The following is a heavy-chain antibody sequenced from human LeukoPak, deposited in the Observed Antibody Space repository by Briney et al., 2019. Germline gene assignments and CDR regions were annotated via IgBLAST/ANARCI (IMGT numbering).Heavy chain of an antibody. Sequence: PGGPLRLSCAASGFTFNTYAMTWVRPAPVKGLEWVATISASGANTHYADSVKGRFTISRVNSKNTLYLQMNSLRAEDTAVYYCAKDPGDHSWYFVLWGQGTLVTVSS. D-gene: IGHD6-13*01. CDR1: GFTFNTYA. J-gene: IGHJ4*02. CDR2: ISASGANT. CDR3: AKDPGDHSWYFVL. V-gene: IGHV3-23*01.